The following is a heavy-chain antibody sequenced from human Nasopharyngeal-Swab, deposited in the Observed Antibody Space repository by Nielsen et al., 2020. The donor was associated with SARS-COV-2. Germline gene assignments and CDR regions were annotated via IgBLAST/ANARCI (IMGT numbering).Heavy chain of an antibody. Sequence: WIRQPPGKGLEWVSSISSSDYIFYADSVRGRFTISRDNAKNSLYLQMNSLRAEDTAVYYCARDGPLSASGWYDYWGQGTLVTVSS. V-gene: IGHV3-69-1*01. J-gene: IGHJ4*02. D-gene: IGHD6-19*01. CDR3: ARDGPLSASGWYDY. CDR2: ISSSDYI.